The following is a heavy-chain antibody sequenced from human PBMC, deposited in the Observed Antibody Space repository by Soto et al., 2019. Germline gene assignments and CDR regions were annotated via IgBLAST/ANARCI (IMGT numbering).Heavy chain of an antibody. CDR3: AKGVVRGVRGDY. Sequence: EVQLLESGGGLVQPGGSLTLSCAASGFTFSNYAMSWVRQAPGKGLEWVSSVTESTGTTYYADSVKGRVTISRDTSKNTLYLQMNSVRAEDTAVFYCAKGVVRGVRGDYWGQGTLVTVGS. CDR2: VTESTGTT. D-gene: IGHD3-10*01. CDR1: GFTFSNYA. V-gene: IGHV3-23*01. J-gene: IGHJ4*02.